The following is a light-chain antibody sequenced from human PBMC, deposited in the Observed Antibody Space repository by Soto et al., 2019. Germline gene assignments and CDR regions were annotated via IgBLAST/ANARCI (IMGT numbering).Light chain of an antibody. V-gene: IGLV4-69*01. CDR2: LNNDGSH. J-gene: IGLJ2*01. Sequence: QPVLTQSPSASASLGASVKLTCTLSSGHSSYAIAWHQQQPEKGPRYLMKLNNDGSHSKGDGIPDRFSGSRSGAERYLTISSLQSEDEADYYCQTWGTGIVLFGGGTKLTV. CDR1: SGHSSYA. CDR3: QTWGTGIVL.